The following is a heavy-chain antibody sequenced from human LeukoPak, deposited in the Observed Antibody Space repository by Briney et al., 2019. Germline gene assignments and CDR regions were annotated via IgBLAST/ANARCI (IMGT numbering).Heavy chain of an antibody. V-gene: IGHV3-74*01. Sequence: GGSLRLSCAASRFSFSNSWMHWVRQTPGKGLEWVSSIRGDGVDTTYADSVKGRFTISRDNAKNTLYLQMNSLRADDTAVYYCAAEHDGFDIWGQGTMVTVSS. J-gene: IGHJ3*02. CDR2: IRGDGVDT. CDR3: AAEHDGFDI. CDR1: RFSFSNSW.